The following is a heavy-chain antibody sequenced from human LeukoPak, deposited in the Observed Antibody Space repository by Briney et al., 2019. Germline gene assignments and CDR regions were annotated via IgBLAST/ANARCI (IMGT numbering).Heavy chain of an antibody. CDR1: GGSISSSSYY. D-gene: IGHD1-1*01. Sequence: SETLSLTCTVSGGSISSSSYYWGWIRQPPGKGLEWIGSIYYSGSTYYNPSLKSRVTISVGTSKNQFSLKLSSVTAADTAVYYCARDSQLNYYYYYMDVWGKGTTVTVSS. CDR2: IYYSGST. CDR3: ARDSQLNYYYYYMDV. V-gene: IGHV4-39*07. J-gene: IGHJ6*03.